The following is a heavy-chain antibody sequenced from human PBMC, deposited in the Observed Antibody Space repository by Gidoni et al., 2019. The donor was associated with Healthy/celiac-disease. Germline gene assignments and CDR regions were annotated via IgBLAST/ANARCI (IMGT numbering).Heavy chain of an antibody. J-gene: IGHJ6*02. CDR1: GGSIRSGGYY. Sequence: QVQLQESGPGLVKPSQTLSRTCTVSGGSIRSGGYYWSWIRQHPGKGLEWIGYIYYSGSTYYNPSLKSRVTISVDTSKNQFSLKLSSVTAADTAVYYCARGGLTTVSPYLYGMDVWGQGTTVTVSS. CDR3: ARGGLTTVSPYLYGMDV. D-gene: IGHD1-1*01. CDR2: IYYSGST. V-gene: IGHV4-31*03.